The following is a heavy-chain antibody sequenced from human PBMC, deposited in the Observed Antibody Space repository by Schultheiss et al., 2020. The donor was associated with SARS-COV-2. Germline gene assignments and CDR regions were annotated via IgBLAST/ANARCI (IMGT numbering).Heavy chain of an antibody. D-gene: IGHD5-12*01. V-gene: IGHV4-34*01. CDR1: GGSFSGYY. Sequence: SETLSLTCAVYGGSFSGYYWNWIRQPPGKGLEWIGEINHSGSTNYNPSLKSRVTISVDTSKNQFSLKLSSVTAADTAVYYCARGKWLYWYFDLWGRGTLVTVSS. J-gene: IGHJ2*01. CDR3: ARGKWLYWYFDL. CDR2: INHSGST.